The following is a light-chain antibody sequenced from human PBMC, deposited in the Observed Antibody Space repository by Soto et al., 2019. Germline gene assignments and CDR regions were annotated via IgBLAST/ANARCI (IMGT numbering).Light chain of an antibody. CDR1: QSIRNNY. CDR2: GAS. CDR3: QQYFSEPFT. Sequence: EVVLTQSPVTLSLSPGERAALSCKASQSIRNNYFAWFQQKPGQAPRLLIYGASGRATGIPDRFSGSGSGTDFTLTISRLEPEDFAVYFCQQYFSEPFTFGGGTKVDIK. J-gene: IGKJ4*01. V-gene: IGKV3-20*01.